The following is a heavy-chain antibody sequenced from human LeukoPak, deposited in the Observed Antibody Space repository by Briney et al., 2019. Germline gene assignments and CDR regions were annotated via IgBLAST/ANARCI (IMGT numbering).Heavy chain of an antibody. Sequence: GRSLRLSCAASGFTFSSYGMHWVRQAPGKGLEWVAVISYDGSNKYYADYVKGRFTISRDNSKNTLYLQMNSLRAEDTAVYYCAKDLEVGSGPEDYYYGMDVWGQGTTVTVSS. V-gene: IGHV3-30*18. CDR1: GFTFSSYG. CDR2: ISYDGSNK. J-gene: IGHJ6*02. D-gene: IGHD6-19*01. CDR3: AKDLEVGSGPEDYYYGMDV.